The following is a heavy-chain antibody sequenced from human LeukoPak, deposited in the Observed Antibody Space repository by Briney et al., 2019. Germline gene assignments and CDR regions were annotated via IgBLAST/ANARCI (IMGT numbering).Heavy chain of an antibody. CDR2: IYYSGST. Sequence: PSETLSLTCTVSGGSISSSSYYWGWIRQPPGKGLEWIGSIYYSGSTYYNPSLKSRVTMSVDTTKNQFSLKLSSVTAADTAVYYCARVNILNYYYYTDIWGNGTTVTVSS. V-gene: IGHV4-39*07. D-gene: IGHD2-15*01. CDR1: GGSISSSSYY. CDR3: ARVNILNYYYYTDI. J-gene: IGHJ6*03.